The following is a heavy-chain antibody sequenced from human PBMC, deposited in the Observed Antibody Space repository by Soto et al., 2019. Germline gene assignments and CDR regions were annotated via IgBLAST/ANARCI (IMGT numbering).Heavy chain of an antibody. J-gene: IGHJ5*02. Sequence: QVQLVQSGAEVKKPGASVKVSCKASGYTFTSYDINWVRQATGQGLEWMGWMNPNSGNTGNAQKFQGRDTMTRNTSISTAYMELSSLRSEDTAVYYCARGRYYYDSRWFDPWGQGTLVTVSS. V-gene: IGHV1-8*01. CDR3: ARGRYYYDSRWFDP. CDR1: GYTFTSYD. CDR2: MNPNSGNT. D-gene: IGHD3-22*01.